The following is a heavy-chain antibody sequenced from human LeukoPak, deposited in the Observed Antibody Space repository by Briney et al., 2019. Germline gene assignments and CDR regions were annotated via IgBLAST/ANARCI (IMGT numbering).Heavy chain of an antibody. V-gene: IGHV1-2*02. CDR2: INPNSGGT. Sequence: ASVKVSCKASGYTFIDYYMHWVRQAPGQGLEWMGWINPNSGGTNYAQKFQGRVTMTRDASISTAYMELSRLSSDDTAVYYCARALQRYGSGSYLGYWGQGTLVTVSS. CDR3: ARALQRYGSGSYLGY. J-gene: IGHJ4*02. D-gene: IGHD3-10*01. CDR1: GYTFIDYY.